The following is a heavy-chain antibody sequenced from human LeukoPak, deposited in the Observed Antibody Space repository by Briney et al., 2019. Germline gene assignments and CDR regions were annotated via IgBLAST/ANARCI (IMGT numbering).Heavy chain of an antibody. Sequence: SETLSLTCTVSGGSISSYYWSWIRQPPGKGLEWIGYIYYSGSTNYNPSLKSRVTISVDTSKNQFSLKLSSVTAADTAVYYCARGRGRARGYFDLWGRGTLVTVSS. D-gene: IGHD3-10*01. CDR2: IYYSGST. CDR3: ARGRGRARGYFDL. V-gene: IGHV4-59*01. CDR1: GGSISSYY. J-gene: IGHJ2*01.